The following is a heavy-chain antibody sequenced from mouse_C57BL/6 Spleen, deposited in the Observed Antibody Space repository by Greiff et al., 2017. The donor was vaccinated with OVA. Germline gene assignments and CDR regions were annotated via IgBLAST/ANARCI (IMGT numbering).Heavy chain of an antibody. Sequence: EVHLVESGGDLVKPGGSLKLSCAASGFTFSSYGMSWVRQTPDKRLEWVATISSGGSYTYYPDSVKGRFTISRDNAKNTLYLQMSSLKSEDTAMYYCARHVPSSNFDYWGQGTTLTVSS. J-gene: IGHJ2*01. V-gene: IGHV5-6*01. CDR3: ARHVPSSNFDY. CDR2: ISSGGSYT. CDR1: GFTFSSYG.